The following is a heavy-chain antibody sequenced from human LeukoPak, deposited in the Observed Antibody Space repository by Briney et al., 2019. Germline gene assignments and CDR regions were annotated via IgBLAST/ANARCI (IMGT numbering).Heavy chain of an antibody. V-gene: IGHV1-3*01. CDR3: ARDRGNFLLPY. D-gene: IGHD1-26*01. CDR1: GYTFITYA. Sequence: ASVNVSCKASGYTFITYALHWVRQAPGQRLEWMGWISGGNGNTKYSQTFQDRVTITRDTSTSTAYLELSSLRSEDTAMYYCARDRGNFLLPYWGQGTLVTVSS. J-gene: IGHJ4*02. CDR2: ISGGNGNT.